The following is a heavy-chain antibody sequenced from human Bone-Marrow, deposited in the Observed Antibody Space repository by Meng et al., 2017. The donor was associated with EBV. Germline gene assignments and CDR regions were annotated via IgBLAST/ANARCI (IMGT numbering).Heavy chain of an antibody. Sequence: EVQRLESGVGLVQPXGPLRLSCAASGFTFDDDGMSWVRQAPGKGLEWVSGINWNGGSTGYADSVKGRFTISRDNAKNSLYLQMNSLRAEDTALYHCARDLNGDPNWFDPWGQGTLVTVSS. V-gene: IGHV3-20*01. D-gene: IGHD4-17*01. CDR1: GFTFDDDG. CDR3: ARDLNGDPNWFDP. J-gene: IGHJ5*02. CDR2: INWNGGST.